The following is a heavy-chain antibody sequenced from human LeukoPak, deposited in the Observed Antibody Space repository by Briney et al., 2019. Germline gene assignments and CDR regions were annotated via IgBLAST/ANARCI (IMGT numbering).Heavy chain of an antibody. D-gene: IGHD6-19*01. CDR1: GFTFDDYA. CDR2: ISWNSGSI. CDR3: AKASSHGDSSGWYNY. V-gene: IGHV3-9*01. Sequence: GGSLRLSCAASGFTFDDYAMHWVRQAPGKGLEWVSGISWNSGSIGYADSVKGRFTISRDNAKNSLYLQMNSLRAEDTALYYCAKASSHGDSSGWYNYWGQGTLVTASS. J-gene: IGHJ4*02.